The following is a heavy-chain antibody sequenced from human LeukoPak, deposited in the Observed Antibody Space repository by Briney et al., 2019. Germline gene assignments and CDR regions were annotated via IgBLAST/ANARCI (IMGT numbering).Heavy chain of an antibody. Sequence: PGGSLRLSCAASGFTFSSYAMSWVRQAPGKGLEWVSAIRGSGGSTYYADSVKGRFTISRDNSKTTLYLQMNSLRAEDTDVYYCAKDRGALGYCSGGSCYGYWGQGTLVTVSS. CDR1: GFTFSSYA. CDR2: IRGSGGST. D-gene: IGHD2-15*01. V-gene: IGHV3-23*01. CDR3: AKDRGALGYCSGGSCYGY. J-gene: IGHJ4*02.